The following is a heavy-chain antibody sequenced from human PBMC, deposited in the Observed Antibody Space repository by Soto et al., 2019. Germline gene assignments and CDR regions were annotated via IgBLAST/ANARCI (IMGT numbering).Heavy chain of an antibody. J-gene: IGHJ3*02. D-gene: IGHD2-15*01. V-gene: IGHV3-23*01. CDR1: GFTFSDYH. Sequence: PGGSLRLSCAASGFTFSDYHMSWIRQAPEKGLEWVSTVTADGGTYYADSVKGRFAMSRDTSENTLYLQMNSLGAEDTAAYYCAPHVSCSGGSCQYDAFAIRGQGTMVTVSS. CDR3: APHVSCSGGSCQYDAFAI. CDR2: VTADGGT.